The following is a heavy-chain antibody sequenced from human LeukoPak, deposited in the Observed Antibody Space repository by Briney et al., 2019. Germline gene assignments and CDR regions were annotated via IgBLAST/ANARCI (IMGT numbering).Heavy chain of an antibody. CDR2: ITGSSTYI. V-gene: IGHV3-21*01. CDR3: ARDLTVTSTCWFDL. D-gene: IGHD4-11*01. Sequence: GGSLRLSCAVSGFTFSSDTMNWFRQAPGKGLEWVSSITGSSTYIYYADSVKGRFTISRDNAKNSLYLQMNNLGAEDTAVYYCARDLTVTSTCWFDLWGQGTLVTVSS. CDR1: GFTFSSDT. J-gene: IGHJ5*02.